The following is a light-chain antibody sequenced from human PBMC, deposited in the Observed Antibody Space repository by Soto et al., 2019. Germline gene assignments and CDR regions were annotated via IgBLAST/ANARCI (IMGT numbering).Light chain of an antibody. J-gene: IGLJ1*01. CDR1: SSDLGIYNY. CDR3: SSYTTSSTRV. V-gene: IGLV2-14*01. CDR2: EVT. Sequence: QSVLTQPASVSGSPGQTIAISCSGASSDLGIYNYVSWYQQHPGKVPKLIIFEVTNQPSGVSNRFSGSKSGNTASLTISGLQAEDEADYYCSSYTTSSTRVFGTGTKVTVL.